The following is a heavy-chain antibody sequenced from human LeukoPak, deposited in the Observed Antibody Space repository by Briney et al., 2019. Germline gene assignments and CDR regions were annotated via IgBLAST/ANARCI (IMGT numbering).Heavy chain of an antibody. Sequence: ASVKVSCKASGGTFSSYAISWVRQAPVQGLEWMGGIIPIFGTANYAQKFQGRVTITADKSTSTAYMELSSLRSEDTAVYYCARGYCSGGSCPFDYWGQGTLVTVSS. D-gene: IGHD2-15*01. CDR3: ARGYCSGGSCPFDY. CDR1: GGTFSSYA. V-gene: IGHV1-69*06. J-gene: IGHJ4*02. CDR2: IIPIFGTA.